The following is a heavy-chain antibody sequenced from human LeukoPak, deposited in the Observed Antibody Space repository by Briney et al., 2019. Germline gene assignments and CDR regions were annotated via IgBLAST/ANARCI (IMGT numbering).Heavy chain of an antibody. CDR3: ARRGRYCSSSSCYHDAFDV. V-gene: IGHV1-18*04. CDR1: GDTFRIYS. J-gene: IGHJ3*01. CDR2: ISPYNGYT. D-gene: IGHD2-2*01. Sequence: ASVKVSCKTSGDTFRIYSIGWVRQAPGQGLEWMGWISPYNGYTKYAQRVQGRLTLSTDTSTSIAYMELRSPTSDDTAVYYCARRGRYCSSSSCYHDAFDVWGQGTMVTVSS.